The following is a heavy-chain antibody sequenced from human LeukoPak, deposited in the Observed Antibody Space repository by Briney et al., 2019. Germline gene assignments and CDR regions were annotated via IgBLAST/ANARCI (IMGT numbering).Heavy chain of an antibody. Sequence: PSETLSLTCAVYGGSFSYHYWSWICQPPGKGLKWSGEINQRGITNYNPSLKSRVTISADTSKSQFSLKLSSMTAADTAVYYCARGDASGWYVARSWGQGSLVTVSS. CDR2: INQRGIT. CDR3: ARGDASGWYVARS. D-gene: IGHD6-19*01. J-gene: IGHJ5*02. V-gene: IGHV4-34*01. CDR1: GGSFSYHY.